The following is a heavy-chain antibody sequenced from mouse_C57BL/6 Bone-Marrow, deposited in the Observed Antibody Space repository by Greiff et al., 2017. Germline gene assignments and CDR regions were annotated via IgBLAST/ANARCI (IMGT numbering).Heavy chain of an antibody. V-gene: IGHV14-4*01. CDR3: TTIYYGYALFAY. CDR2: IDPENGDT. CDR1: GFNIKDDY. D-gene: IGHD2-2*01. Sequence: EVQLQQSGAELVRPGASVKLSCTASGFNIKDDYMHWVKQRPEQGLEWIGWIDPENGDTDYASKFQGKATITADTSSNTAYLQLSSLTSEDTAVYYCTTIYYGYALFAYWGQGTLVTVSA. J-gene: IGHJ3*01.